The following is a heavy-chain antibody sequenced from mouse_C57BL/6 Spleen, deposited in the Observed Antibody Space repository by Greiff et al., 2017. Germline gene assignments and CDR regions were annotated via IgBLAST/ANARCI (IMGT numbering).Heavy chain of an antibody. V-gene: IGHV1-52*01. CDR3: ARSGPDDYDGGGDYYAMDY. CDR2: IDPSDSET. J-gene: IGHJ4*01. CDR1: GYTFTSYW. D-gene: IGHD2-4*01. Sequence: QVQLKQPGAELVRPGSSVKLSCKASGYTFTSYWMHWVKQRPIQGLEWIGNIDPSDSETQYNQKFKDKATLTVDKSSSTAYMQLSSLPSEDSAVYYCARSGPDDYDGGGDYYAMDYWGQGTSVTVSS.